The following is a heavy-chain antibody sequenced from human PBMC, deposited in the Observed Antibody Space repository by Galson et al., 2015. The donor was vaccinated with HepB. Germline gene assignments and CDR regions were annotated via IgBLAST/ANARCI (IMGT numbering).Heavy chain of an antibody. Sequence: SLRLSCAGSGFTFSNYVIHWVRQSPGRGLEYVSAISSNGGSTYYAGSVRGRFTISRDNSKNTLYLQMSSLRAEDTAIYYCVKDSSGVLVPAALYTWGQGTLVTVSS. CDR1: GFTFSNYV. V-gene: IGHV3-64D*06. CDR2: ISSNGGST. CDR3: VKDSSGVLVPAALYT. D-gene: IGHD2-2*01. J-gene: IGHJ5*02.